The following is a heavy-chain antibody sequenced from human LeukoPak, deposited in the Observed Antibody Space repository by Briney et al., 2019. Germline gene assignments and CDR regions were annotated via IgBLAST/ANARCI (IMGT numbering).Heavy chain of an antibody. CDR2: INTNTGNT. Sequence: ASVKVPCKASGYTFTSYAMNWVRQAPGQGLEWMGWINTNTGNTTYAQGFTGRFVFSLDTSVSTAYLQISSLKAEDTAVYYCARDFPIYGSGTFAHFDIWGQGTMVTVSS. D-gene: IGHD3-10*01. V-gene: IGHV7-4-1*02. J-gene: IGHJ3*02. CDR3: ARDFPIYGSGTFAHFDI. CDR1: GYTFTSYA.